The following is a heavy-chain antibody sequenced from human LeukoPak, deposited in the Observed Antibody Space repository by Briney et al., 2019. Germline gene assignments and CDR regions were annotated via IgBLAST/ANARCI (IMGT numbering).Heavy chain of an antibody. J-gene: IGHJ4*02. Sequence: GGSQRLSCAASGFTVSSNYMSWVRQAPGKGLEWVSVIYSGGSTNCADSVKGRFTISRDNSKNTVYLQMNSLRAEDTAVYYCAKMVGPRREIDYWGQGTLVTVSS. CDR3: AKMVGPRREIDY. D-gene: IGHD1-26*01. CDR1: GFTVSSNY. CDR2: IYSGGST. V-gene: IGHV3-53*01.